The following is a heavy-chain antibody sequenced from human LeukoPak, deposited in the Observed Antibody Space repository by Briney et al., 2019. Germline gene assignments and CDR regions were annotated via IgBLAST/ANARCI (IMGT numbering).Heavy chain of an antibody. D-gene: IGHD3-9*01. CDR1: GGSISSYY. J-gene: IGHJ4*02. CDR2: IYYSGST. CDR3: ARVLRYFDLLFDY. V-gene: IGHV4-59*01. Sequence: PSETLSLTCTVSGGSISSYYWSWIRQPPGKGLEWIGYIYYSGSTNYNPSLKSRVTISVDTSKNQFSLKLSSVTAADTAVYYCARVLRYFDLLFDYWGQGTLVTVSS.